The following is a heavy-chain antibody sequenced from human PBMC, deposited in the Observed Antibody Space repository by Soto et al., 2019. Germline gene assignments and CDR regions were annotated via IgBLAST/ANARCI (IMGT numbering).Heavy chain of an antibody. CDR3: AKDRHYDILTGYYLFDY. Sequence: EVQLLESGGGLVQPGGSLRLSCAASGFTFSSYAMSWVRQAPGKGLEWVSAISGSGGSTYYADSVKGRFTISRDNSKNTLNLQMNILRAEDTAVYYCAKDRHYDILTGYYLFDYWGQGTLVTVSS. J-gene: IGHJ4*02. CDR1: GFTFSSYA. CDR2: ISGSGGST. D-gene: IGHD3-9*01. V-gene: IGHV3-23*01.